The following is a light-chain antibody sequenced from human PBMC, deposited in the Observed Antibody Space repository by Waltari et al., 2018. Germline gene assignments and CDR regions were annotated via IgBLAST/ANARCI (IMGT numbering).Light chain of an antibody. CDR3: QHYVRLPVT. Sequence: EIVLTQSPGTLSLSPGERATLSCWASQSVGRSLAWYQQKRGQAPRLLIYGASTRATGIPDRFSGSGSGTDFSLTINRLEPEDFAVYYCQHYVRLPVTFGQGTKVEI. CDR2: GAS. V-gene: IGKV3-20*01. J-gene: IGKJ1*01. CDR1: QSVGRS.